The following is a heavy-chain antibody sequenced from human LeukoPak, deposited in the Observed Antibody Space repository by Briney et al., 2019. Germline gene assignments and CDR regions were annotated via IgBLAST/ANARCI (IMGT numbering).Heavy chain of an antibody. D-gene: IGHD6-19*01. J-gene: IGHJ4*02. CDR2: ISSTGRSV. CDR3: ARDLRSSSGSLDY. Sequence: GSLRLSCAASGFTFSSYSVNWVRQAPGKGPEWVSYISSTGRSVYYADSVKGRFTISRDNANNSLFLQMNSLKAEDTGLYYCARDLRSSSGSLDYWGQGTPVTVSS. CDR1: GFTFSSYS. V-gene: IGHV3-21*01.